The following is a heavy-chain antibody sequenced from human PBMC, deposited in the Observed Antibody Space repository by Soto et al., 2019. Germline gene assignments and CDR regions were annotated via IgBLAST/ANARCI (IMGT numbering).Heavy chain of an antibody. J-gene: IGHJ6*03. Sequence: SETLSLTCTVSGGSISSYYWSWIRQPPGKGLEWIGYIYYSGSTNYNPSLKSRVTISVDTSKNQFSLKLSSVTAADTAVYYCASTSATMVRGAPYYYYYMDVWGKGTTVTVSS. V-gene: IGHV4-59*08. CDR3: ASTSATMVRGAPYYYYYMDV. CDR2: IYYSGST. D-gene: IGHD3-10*01. CDR1: GGSISSYY.